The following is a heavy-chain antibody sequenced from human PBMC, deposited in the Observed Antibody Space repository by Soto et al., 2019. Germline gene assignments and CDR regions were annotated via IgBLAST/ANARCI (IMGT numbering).Heavy chain of an antibody. J-gene: IGHJ6*02. CDR1: GGTFSSYA. CDR3: ARDEGAEVNHYYYYGMDV. V-gene: IGHV1-69*06. D-gene: IGHD4-4*01. Sequence: SVKVSCKASGGTFSSYAISWVRQAPGQGLEWMGGIIPIFGTANYAQKFQGRVTITADKSTSTAYMELSSLRSEDTAVYYCARDEGAEVNHYYYYGMDVWVQGTTVTVSS. CDR2: IIPIFGTA.